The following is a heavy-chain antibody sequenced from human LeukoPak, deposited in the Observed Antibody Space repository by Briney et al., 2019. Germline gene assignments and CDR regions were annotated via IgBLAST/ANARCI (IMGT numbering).Heavy chain of an antibody. J-gene: IGHJ3*02. CDR3: ARAKRNGFDI. Sequence: GGSLRLSCVASGFTFSDYYMSWIRQAPGKGLEWLSYISTRGSTIYYADSVKGRFTISRDNAKNSLYLQMNSLRAEDTAVYYCARAKRNGFDIWGQGTMVTVSS. CDR2: ISTRGSTI. CDR1: GFTFSDYY. V-gene: IGHV3-11*04.